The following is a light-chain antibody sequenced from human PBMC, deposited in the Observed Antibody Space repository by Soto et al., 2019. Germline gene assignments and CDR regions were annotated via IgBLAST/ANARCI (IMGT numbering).Light chain of an antibody. CDR1: QSISRC. CDR3: QQYNSYLWT. J-gene: IGKJ1*01. Sequence: DILITQSPSTLSASVGDRGTITCRASQSISRCLAWYQQKPGKAPKLLLYTTSSLESGVPSRFSGSGSGTEFTLTISSLQPYDFATYYCQQYNSYLWTFGQGTKVEIK. CDR2: TTS. V-gene: IGKV1-5*03.